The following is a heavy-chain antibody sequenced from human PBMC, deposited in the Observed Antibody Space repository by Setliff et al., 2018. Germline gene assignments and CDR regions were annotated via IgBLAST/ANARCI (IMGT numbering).Heavy chain of an antibody. CDR2: IYNDGST. J-gene: IGHJ4*02. CDR3: ARHRYVSGWPEDF. CDR1: GYSITTGHY. Sequence: KPSETLSLTCSVSGYSITTGHYWGWIRQSPGRGLEWIGSIYNDGSTHCNPSLRSRITLSVDTSKNQFSLRLSSVTAADTAIYYCARHRYVSGWPEDFWGQGTLVTVSS. V-gene: IGHV4-38-2*02. D-gene: IGHD6-19*01.